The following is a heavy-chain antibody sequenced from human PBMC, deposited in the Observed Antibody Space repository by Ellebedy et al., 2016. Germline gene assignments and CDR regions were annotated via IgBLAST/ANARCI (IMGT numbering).Heavy chain of an antibody. V-gene: IGHV3-9*01. CDR3: AKAPYTSSSDDYFDT. CDR1: GFTFDDYA. CDR2: ISWSSGSK. Sequence: SLKISXAASGFTFDDYAMHWVRQTPGKGLEWVSGISWSSGSKGYADSVKGRFTISRDNAKNSLYLQMNSLRPEDTALYFCAKAPYTSSSDDYFDTWGQGTLVTVSS. J-gene: IGHJ4*02. D-gene: IGHD6-6*01.